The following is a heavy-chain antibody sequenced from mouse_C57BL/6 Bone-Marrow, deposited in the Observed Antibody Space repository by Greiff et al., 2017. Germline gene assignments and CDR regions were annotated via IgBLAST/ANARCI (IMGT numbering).Heavy chain of an antibody. Sequence: VQLQQPGAELVKPGASVKLSCKASGYTFTSYWMHWVKQRPGQGLEWIGMIHPNSGSTNYNEKFKSKATLTVDKSSSAAYMQLSSLTSADSAVYYCAGGTITAPYWGQGTLVTVSA. J-gene: IGHJ3*01. D-gene: IGHD1-3*01. CDR3: AGGTITAPY. CDR1: GYTFTSYW. V-gene: IGHV1-64*01. CDR2: IHPNSGST.